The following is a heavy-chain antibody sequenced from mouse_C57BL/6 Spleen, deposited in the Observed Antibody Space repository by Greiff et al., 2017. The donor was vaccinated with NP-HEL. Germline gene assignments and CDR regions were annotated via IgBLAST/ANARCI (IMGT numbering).Heavy chain of an antibody. CDR1: GFTFSDYG. Sequence: EVKVVESGGGLVKPGGSLKLSCAASGFTFSDYGMHWVRQAPEKGLEWVAYISSGSSTIYYADTVKGRFTISRDNAKNTLFLQMTSLRSEDTAMYYCARGYYGSLSYAMDYWGQGTSVTVSS. CDR2: ISSGSSTI. CDR3: ARGYYGSLSYAMDY. V-gene: IGHV5-17*01. D-gene: IGHD1-1*01. J-gene: IGHJ4*01.